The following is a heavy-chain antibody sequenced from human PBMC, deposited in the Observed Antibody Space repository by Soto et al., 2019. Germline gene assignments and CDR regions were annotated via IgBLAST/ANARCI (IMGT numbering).Heavy chain of an antibody. CDR3: ARRKRSPHFDL. CDR2: IHHSGTT. V-gene: IGHV4-59*08. D-gene: IGHD4-17*01. Sequence: QVQLQESGPGLVKPSETLSLNCIVSGGSMRNYYWSWIRQPPGKGLEWIGFIHHSGTTNYNPALESRVTISVDRSMNRFSLNLQSVTGADTAVYYCARRKRSPHFDLWGRGTLVSVSS. CDR1: GGSMRNYY. J-gene: IGHJ2*01.